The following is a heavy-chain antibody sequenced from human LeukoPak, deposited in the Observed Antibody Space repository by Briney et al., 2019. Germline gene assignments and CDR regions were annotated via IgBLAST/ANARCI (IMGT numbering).Heavy chain of an antibody. CDR3: AKASVVVITTGDFDY. CDR2: ISWNSGSI. D-gene: IGHD3-22*01. V-gene: IGHV3-9*01. J-gene: IGHJ4*02. CDR1: GFTFDDYA. Sequence: SGGSLRLSCAASGFTFDDYAMHWVRQAPGKGLEWVSGISWNSGSIGYADSVKGRFTISRDSAKNSLYLQMNSLRAEDTALYYCAKASVVVITTGDFDYWGQGTLVTVSS.